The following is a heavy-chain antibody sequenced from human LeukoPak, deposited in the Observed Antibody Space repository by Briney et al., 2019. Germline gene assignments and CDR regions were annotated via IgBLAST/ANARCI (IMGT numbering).Heavy chain of an antibody. J-gene: IGHJ4*02. Sequence: PGGSLRLSCAASGFTFSICGMHWVRQAPGEGLEWVAFIRYDGSNEYYADSVKGRFTISRDNSKSTLYLQMNSLRAEDTAVYYCAKVRWDNSGWYYLDYWGQGTLVTVSS. V-gene: IGHV3-30*02. CDR3: AKVRWDNSGWYYLDY. D-gene: IGHD6-19*01. CDR2: IRYDGSNE. CDR1: GFTFSICG.